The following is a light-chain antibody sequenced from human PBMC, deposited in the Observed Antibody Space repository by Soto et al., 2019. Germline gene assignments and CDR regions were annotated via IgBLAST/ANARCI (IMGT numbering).Light chain of an antibody. V-gene: IGKV3-15*01. J-gene: IGKJ4*01. CDR3: HQYNDWPPVT. CDR2: GAF. CDR1: QSISSN. Sequence: EIVMTQSPATLSVSPGERATLSCRASQSISSNLAWYQQKPGQAPRLLIYGAFTRATGIPARFSGSGSGTEFTLTISSLQSEDFAVYYCHQYNDWPPVTFGGGTKVEIK.